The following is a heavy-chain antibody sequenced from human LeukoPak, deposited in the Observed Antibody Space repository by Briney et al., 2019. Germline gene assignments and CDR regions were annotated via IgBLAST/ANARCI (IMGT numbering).Heavy chain of an antibody. CDR1: GDSVSSNSAT. D-gene: IGHD6-13*01. J-gene: IGHJ4*02. CDR3: ARGSSSNSWFFDY. CDR2: TYYRSKWYN. V-gene: IGHV6-1*01. Sequence: SQTLSLTCAISGDSVSSNSATWTWIRQSPSRGLEWLGRTYYRSKWYNDYAASMKGRITINPDTSKNQFSLQLNSVTPEDTAVYYCARGSSSNSWFFDYWGQGTLVTVSS.